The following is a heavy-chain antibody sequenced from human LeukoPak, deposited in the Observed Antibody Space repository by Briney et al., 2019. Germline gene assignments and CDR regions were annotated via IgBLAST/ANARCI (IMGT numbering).Heavy chain of an antibody. CDR3: ARMSRWSASSGYYDDGDY. V-gene: IGHV1-2*02. Sequence: ASVKVSCKASGYTFTGYYMHWVRQAPGQGLEWMRWINPNSGGTNYAQKFQGRVTMTRDTSISTAYMELSRLRSDDTAVYYCARMSRWSASSGYYDDGDYWGQGTLVTVSS. CDR1: GYTFTGYY. J-gene: IGHJ4*02. CDR2: INPNSGGT. D-gene: IGHD3-22*01.